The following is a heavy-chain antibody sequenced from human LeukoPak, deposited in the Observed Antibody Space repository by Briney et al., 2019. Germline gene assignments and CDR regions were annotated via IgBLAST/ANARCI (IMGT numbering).Heavy chain of an antibody. D-gene: IGHD3-3*01. CDR1: GGSISSGGYS. V-gene: IGHV4-30-2*01. CDR2: IYHSGST. CDR3: ARDLRDFWSGDYAFDI. Sequence: SQTLSLTCAVSGGSISSGGYSWSWIRQPPGKGLEWIGYIYHSGSTYYNPSLKSRVTISVDRSKNQFSLKLSSVTAADTAVYYCARDLRDFWSGDYAFDIWGQGTMVTVSS. J-gene: IGHJ3*02.